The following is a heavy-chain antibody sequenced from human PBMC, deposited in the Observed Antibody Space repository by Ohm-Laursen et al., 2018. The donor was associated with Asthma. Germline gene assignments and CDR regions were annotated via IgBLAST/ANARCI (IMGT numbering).Heavy chain of an antibody. V-gene: IGHV3-33*01. CDR1: GFTFSSYD. CDR2: IWHDGTNE. D-gene: IGHD3-3*01. J-gene: IGHJ4*02. CDR3: ARNYYDHWSGSYTPVAY. Sequence: SLRLSCAASGFTFSSYDMHWVRQAPGKGLEWVALIWHDGTNENYGGSVKGRFSISRDNSKNTLSLQMNSLRVEDTAVYYCARNYYDHWSGSYTPVAYWGQGTLVTVSS.